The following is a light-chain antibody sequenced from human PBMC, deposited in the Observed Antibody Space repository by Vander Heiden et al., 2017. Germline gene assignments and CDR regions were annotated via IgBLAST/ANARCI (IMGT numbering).Light chain of an antibody. CDR1: NIGSKS. V-gene: IGLV3-21*02. CDR2: DDS. Sequence: YVLTQPPSVSVAPGQTARITCRGNNIGSKSVHWYQQKPGQAPVLVVYDDSDRPSGIPDRFSGSNSGNTATLTISRVEAGDEADYYCQVWDSSSDHVVFGGGTKLTVL. J-gene: IGLJ2*01. CDR3: QVWDSSSDHVV.